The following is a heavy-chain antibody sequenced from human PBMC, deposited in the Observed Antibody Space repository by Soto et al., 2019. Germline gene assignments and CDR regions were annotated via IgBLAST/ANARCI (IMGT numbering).Heavy chain of an antibody. D-gene: IGHD2-21*01. CDR3: ARRPREFRWFDP. CDR1: GGSISSGDYY. V-gene: IGHV4-30-4*01. CDR2: IYYSGST. Sequence: PSETLSLTCTVSGGSISSGDYYWSWIRHPPGKGLEWIGYIYYSGSTYYNPSLKSRVTIPVDTSKNQFSLKLSSVTAADTAVYYGARRPREFRWFDPWGQGTLVTVSS. J-gene: IGHJ5*02.